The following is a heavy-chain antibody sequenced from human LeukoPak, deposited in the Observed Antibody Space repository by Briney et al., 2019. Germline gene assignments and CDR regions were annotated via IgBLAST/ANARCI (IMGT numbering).Heavy chain of an antibody. Sequence: GASVKVSCKASGYTFTSYPMNWVRQAPGQGLEWMGWINTSTGNPTYAQGFTGRFVFSLDTSVSTAYLQISSLKGEYTAVYYCARTASGNYGTFDYWGQGTLVTVSS. CDR3: ARTASGNYGTFDY. CDR2: INTSTGNP. D-gene: IGHD1-26*01. J-gene: IGHJ4*02. CDR1: GYTFTSYP. V-gene: IGHV7-4-1*02.